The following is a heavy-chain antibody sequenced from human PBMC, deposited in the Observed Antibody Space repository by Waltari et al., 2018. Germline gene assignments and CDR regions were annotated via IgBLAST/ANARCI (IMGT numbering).Heavy chain of an antibody. Sequence: QLQLQESGPGLVKPSETLSLTCTVSGGSISSSSYYWGWIRQPPGKGLEWIGCIVYSVSTYYNPSPKSRVTISVDTSKNQFSLKLSSVTAADTAVYYCARGRWGTVTTWGQGTLVTVSS. CDR2: IVYSVST. D-gene: IGHD4-17*01. J-gene: IGHJ4*02. V-gene: IGHV4-39*07. CDR1: GGSISSSSYY. CDR3: ARGRWGTVTT.